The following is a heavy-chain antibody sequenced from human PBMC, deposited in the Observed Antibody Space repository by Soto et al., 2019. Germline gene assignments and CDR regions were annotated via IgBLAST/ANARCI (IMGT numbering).Heavy chain of an antibody. CDR1: GDRVSSNNTT. CDR2: TYYRSRWYS. Sequence: SPTLSLTCAISGDRVSSNNTTWDWIRQSPSRGLEWLGRTYYRSRWYSDYAVSVKGRITINPDASKNQFSLQLNSVTPEDTAVYFCARVTSLQRPVKIWFDPWGRGTLVTVSS. D-gene: IGHD6-25*01. V-gene: IGHV6-1*01. J-gene: IGHJ5*02. CDR3: ARVTSLQRPVKIWFDP.